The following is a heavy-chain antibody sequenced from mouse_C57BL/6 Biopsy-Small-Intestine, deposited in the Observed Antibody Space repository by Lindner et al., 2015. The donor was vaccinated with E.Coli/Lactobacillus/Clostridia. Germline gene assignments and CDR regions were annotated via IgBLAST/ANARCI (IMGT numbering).Heavy chain of an antibody. J-gene: IGHJ4*01. CDR3: YYGDYVGAMDY. CDR2: IYPRSGNT. CDR1: GYTFTSYG. Sequence: VQLQESGAELARPGASVKLSCKASGYTFTSYGISWVKQRTGQGLEWIGDIYPRSGNTYYNEKFKDKATLTADKSSSTAYMELRSLTSEDSAVYFCYYGDYVGAMDYWGQGTSVTVSS. D-gene: IGHD2-13*01. V-gene: IGHV1-81*01.